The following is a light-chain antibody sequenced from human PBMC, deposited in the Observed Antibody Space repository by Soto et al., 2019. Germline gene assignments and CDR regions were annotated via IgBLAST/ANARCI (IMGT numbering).Light chain of an antibody. CDR2: GAS. Sequence: EIVMTQSPATLSVSPGERATLSCRASQSVSHNLAWYQKKPGQAPRLLIYGASTRATGIPARFSGSGSGTEFTLTISSLQSEDFAFYYWQQYNNWWTFGQGTRVDIK. J-gene: IGKJ1*01. CDR1: QSVSHN. V-gene: IGKV3-15*01. CDR3: QQYNNWWT.